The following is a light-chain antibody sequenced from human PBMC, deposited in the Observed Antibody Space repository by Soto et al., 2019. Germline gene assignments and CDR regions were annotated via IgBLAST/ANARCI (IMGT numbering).Light chain of an antibody. J-gene: IGKJ2*01. CDR2: DAS. Sequence: DIQMTQSPSPLSASVGDRVTITCRASQSISSWLAWYQQKPGKAPKLLIYDASSLQVGVPSRFSGSGSGTEFTRSISNLQPDDFATYYCQQYSTYAQTFGQGTKLEIK. V-gene: IGKV1-5*01. CDR3: QQYSTYAQT. CDR1: QSISSW.